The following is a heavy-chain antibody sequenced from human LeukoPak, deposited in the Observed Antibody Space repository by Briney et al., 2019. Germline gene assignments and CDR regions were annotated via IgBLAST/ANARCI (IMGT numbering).Heavy chain of an antibody. CDR3: AGGEDYYECGNY. V-gene: IGHV4-34*01. D-gene: IGHD3-22*01. CDR1: GGSFSGYY. Sequence: PSETLSLTCGVYGGSFSGYYLTWIRQPPGKGLEWIGEIHPSGSPNYNPSLKSRVTISVDTSKNQFSLRMSSLTAADTAVYYCAGGEDYYECGNYWGQGTLVTVSS. CDR2: IHPSGSP. J-gene: IGHJ4*02.